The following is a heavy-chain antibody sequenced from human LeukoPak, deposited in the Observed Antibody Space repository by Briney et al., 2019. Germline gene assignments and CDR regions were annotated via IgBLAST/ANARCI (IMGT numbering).Heavy chain of an antibody. CDR3: AGGTTVTRPEN. CDR1: GGTFSSYA. CDR2: IIPIFGTA. V-gene: IGHV1-69*06. J-gene: IGHJ4*02. Sequence: SVKVSCKASGGTFSSYAISWVRQAPGQGLEWLGGIIPIFGTANYAQKFQGRVTITADKSTSTAYMELSSLRSEDTAAYYCAGGTTVTRPENWGQGTLVTVSS. D-gene: IGHD4-17*01.